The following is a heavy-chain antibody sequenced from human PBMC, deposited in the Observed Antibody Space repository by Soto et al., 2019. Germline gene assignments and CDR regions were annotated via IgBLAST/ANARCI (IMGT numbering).Heavy chain of an antibody. CDR1: GFIFSNFE. CDR3: ARAECSSPDCLTAYYSYGLDV. D-gene: IGHD3-9*01. V-gene: IGHV3-48*03. J-gene: IGHJ6*01. CDR2: INTAGSTK. Sequence: EVQLVESGGNLVQPGGSLRLSCAASGFIFSNFEMHWVRQAPGKGLEWVSYINTAGSTKYYAESVKGRFTISRDNARNSLFLQMNSLRAEDTAVYYCARAECSSPDCLTAYYSYGLDVW.